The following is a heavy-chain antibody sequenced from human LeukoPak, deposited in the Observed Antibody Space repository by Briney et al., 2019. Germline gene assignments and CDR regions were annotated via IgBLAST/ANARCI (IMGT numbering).Heavy chain of an antibody. CDR2: IYYSGST. J-gene: IGHJ5*02. CDR1: GGSISSSSYY. D-gene: IGHD4-17*01. V-gene: IGHV4-39*07. CDR3: ARGYGDP. Sequence: SETLSLTCTVSGGSISSSSYYWGSIRQPPGKGLEWIGSIYYSGSTYYNPSLKSRVTISVDTSKNQFSLKLSSVTAADTAVYYCARGYGDPWGQGTLVTVSS.